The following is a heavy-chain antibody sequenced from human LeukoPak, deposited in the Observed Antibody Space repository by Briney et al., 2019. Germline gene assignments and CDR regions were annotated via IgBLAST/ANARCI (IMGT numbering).Heavy chain of an antibody. CDR1: GFTFSDYY. D-gene: IGHD3-22*01. J-gene: IGHJ4*02. CDR3: ARDYYDSSGYYYVLDY. V-gene: IGHV3-11*01. Sequence: PGGSLRLSCAASGFTFSDYYMSWIRQAPGKGLEWVSYISSSGSTIYYADSVKGRFTISRDNAKNSLYLQMNSLRAEDTAVYYCARDYYDSSGYYYVLDYWGQGTLVTVSS. CDR2: ISSSGSTI.